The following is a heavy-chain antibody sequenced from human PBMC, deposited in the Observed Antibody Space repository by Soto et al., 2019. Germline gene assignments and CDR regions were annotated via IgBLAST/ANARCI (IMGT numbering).Heavy chain of an antibody. CDR3: ARQFLWELRPDAFDI. CDR2: IYYSGST. J-gene: IGHJ3*02. D-gene: IGHD1-26*01. CDR1: GGSISSSSYY. Sequence: PSETLSLTCTVSGGSISSSSYYWGWIRQPPGKGREWIGSIYYSGSTYYNPSLKSRVTISVDTSKNQFSLKLSSVTAADTAVYYCARQFLWELRPDAFDIWGQGTMVTVSS. V-gene: IGHV4-39*01.